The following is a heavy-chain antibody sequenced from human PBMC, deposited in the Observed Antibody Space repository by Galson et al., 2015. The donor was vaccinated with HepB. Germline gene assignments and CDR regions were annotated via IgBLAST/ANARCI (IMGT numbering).Heavy chain of an antibody. V-gene: IGHV3-9*01. D-gene: IGHD6-19*01. CDR3: AKDIRSSGWYGFDL. CDR1: GFKFDDYA. CDR2: IRWNSGHR. Sequence: SLRLSCAASGFKFDDYAMHWVRQAPGKGLGWVSGIRWNSGHRDYADSVKGRFTISRDNAKTSLYLEMNSLRAEDTALYYCAKDIRSSGWYGFDLWGQGTMVTVSS. J-gene: IGHJ3*01.